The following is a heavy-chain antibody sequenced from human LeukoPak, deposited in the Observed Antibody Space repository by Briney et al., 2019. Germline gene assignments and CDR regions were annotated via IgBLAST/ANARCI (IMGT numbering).Heavy chain of an antibody. J-gene: IGHJ4*02. CDR3: ARGAMGCSGGSCYFRDLDY. V-gene: IGHV4-61*02. CDR1: GGSISSGSYY. Sequence: SETLSLTCTVSGGSISSGSYYWSWIRQPAGKGLEWIGRIYTSGSTNYNPSLKSRVTIPVDTSKNQFSVKVSSVTAADTAVYYCARGAMGCSGGSCYFRDLDYWGQGTLVTVSS. D-gene: IGHD2-15*01. CDR2: IYTSGST.